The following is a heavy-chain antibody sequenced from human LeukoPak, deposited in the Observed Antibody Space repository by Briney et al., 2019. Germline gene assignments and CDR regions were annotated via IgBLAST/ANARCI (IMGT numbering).Heavy chain of an antibody. CDR2: ISSYNGNT. V-gene: IGHV1-18*01. CDR3: ARYYYDSSGYNFLFFDY. J-gene: IGHJ4*02. CDR1: GYTFSSYG. D-gene: IGHD3-22*01. Sequence: ASVKVSCKASGYTFSSYGMSWVRQAPGQGLEWMGWISSYNGNTHYAQKVQGRVTMTTDTSTSTAYVELRSLRSDDTAVYYCARYYYDSSGYNFLFFDYWGQGTLVTVSS.